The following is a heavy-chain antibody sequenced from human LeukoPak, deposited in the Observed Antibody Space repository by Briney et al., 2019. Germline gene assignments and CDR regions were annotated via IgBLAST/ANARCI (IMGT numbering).Heavy chain of an antibody. Sequence: GGSLRPSCAASGFTFSSYAMSWVRQAPGKGLEWVSAISGSGGSTYYADSVKGRCTISRDNSKNTLYLQMNSLRAEDTAVYYCAKDNFRSMVRGVMGYWGQGTLVTVSS. CDR1: GFTFSSYA. CDR3: AKDNFRSMVRGVMGY. D-gene: IGHD3-10*01. J-gene: IGHJ4*02. CDR2: ISGSGGST. V-gene: IGHV3-23*01.